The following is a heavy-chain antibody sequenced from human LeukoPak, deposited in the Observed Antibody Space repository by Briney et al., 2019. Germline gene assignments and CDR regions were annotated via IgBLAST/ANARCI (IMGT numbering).Heavy chain of an antibody. Sequence: PSGTLSLTCTVSGGSISSYYWSWIRQPPGKGLEWIGYIYYSGSTNYNPSLKSRVTISVDTSKNQFSLKLSSVTAADTAVYYCARARPPIYSSSSVWFDPWGQGTLVTVSS. V-gene: IGHV4-59*01. CDR2: IYYSGST. D-gene: IGHD6-6*01. J-gene: IGHJ5*02. CDR3: ARARPPIYSSSSVWFDP. CDR1: GGSISSYY.